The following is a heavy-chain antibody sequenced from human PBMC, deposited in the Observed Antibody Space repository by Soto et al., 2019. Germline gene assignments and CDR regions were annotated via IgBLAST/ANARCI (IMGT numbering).Heavy chain of an antibody. Sequence: PSETLSLTCAVYGGSFSGYYWSWIRQHPGKGLEWIGYIYYSGSTYYNPSLKSRVTISVDTSKNQFSLKLSSVTAADTAVYYCAREEILTGYYTGAFDIWGQGTMVPVSS. CDR1: GGSFSGYY. CDR2: IYYSGST. J-gene: IGHJ3*02. CDR3: AREEILTGYYTGAFDI. D-gene: IGHD3-9*01. V-gene: IGHV4-31*11.